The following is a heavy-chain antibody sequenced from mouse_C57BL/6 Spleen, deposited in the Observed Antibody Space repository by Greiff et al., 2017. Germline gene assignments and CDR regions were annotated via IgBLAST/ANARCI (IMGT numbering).Heavy chain of an antibody. D-gene: IGHD2-4*01. J-gene: IGHJ3*01. V-gene: IGHV1-80*01. Sequence: QVQLQQSGAELVKPGASVKISCKASGYAFSSYWMNWVKQRPGKGLEWIGQIYPGDGDTNYNGKFKGKATLTADKSSSTAYMQLSSLTSEDSAVYFCARTYYDCDGSWFAYWGQGTLVTVSA. CDR1: GYAFSSYW. CDR2: IYPGDGDT. CDR3: ARTYYDCDGSWFAY.